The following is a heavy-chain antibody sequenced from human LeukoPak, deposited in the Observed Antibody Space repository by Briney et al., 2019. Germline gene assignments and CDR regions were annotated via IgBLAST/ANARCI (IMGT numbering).Heavy chain of an antibody. CDR1: GFTFSSSN. CDR3: ARGGGRPYSDAFDI. D-gene: IGHD2-15*01. J-gene: IGHJ3*02. Sequence: QSGGSLRLSCAASGFTFSSSNRHWVRQAPGKGLEWVSFISGTSTAIYYADSVKGRFTISRDIARKSLYLQMNSLRDEDTAVYYCARGGGRPYSDAFDIWGQGTVVTVSS. V-gene: IGHV3-48*02. CDR2: ISGTSTAI.